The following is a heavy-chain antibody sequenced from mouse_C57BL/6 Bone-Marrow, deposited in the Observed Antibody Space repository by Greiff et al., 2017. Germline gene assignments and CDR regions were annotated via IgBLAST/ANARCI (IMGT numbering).Heavy chain of an antibody. J-gene: IGHJ3*01. CDR2: IYPGSGST. D-gene: IGHD1-1*01. V-gene: IGHV1-55*01. CDR3: ARNHYYGSSPFAY. CDR1: GYTFTSYW. Sequence: SGAELVKPGASVKMSCKASGYTFTSYWITWVKQRPGQGLEWIGDIYPGSGSTNYNEKFKSKATLTVDTSSSTAYMQLSSLTSEDSAVYYCARNHYYGSSPFAYWGQGTLVTVSA.